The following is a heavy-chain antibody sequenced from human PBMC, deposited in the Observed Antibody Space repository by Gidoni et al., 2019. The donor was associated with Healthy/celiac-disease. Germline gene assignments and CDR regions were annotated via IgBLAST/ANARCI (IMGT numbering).Heavy chain of an antibody. CDR2: INPNSGGT. J-gene: IGHJ4*02. V-gene: IGHV1-2*04. CDR1: GYTFTGYY. CDR3: ARCSKDSSGYYADY. Sequence: QVQLVQSGSEVKKPGASVKVSCKASGYTFTGYYMHWVRQAPGQGLEWMGWINPNSGGTNYAQKFQGWVTMTRDTSISTAYMELSRLRSDDTAVYYCARCSKDSSGYYADYWGQGTLVTVSS. D-gene: IGHD3-22*01.